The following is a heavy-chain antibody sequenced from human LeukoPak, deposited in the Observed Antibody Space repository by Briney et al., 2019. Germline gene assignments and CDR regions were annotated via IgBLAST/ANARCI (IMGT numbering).Heavy chain of an antibody. Sequence: SETLSLTCTVSGGSISSSSYYWGWIRQPPGKGLEWIGSIYYSGTTYYNPSLKSRVTISVDTSKNQCSLKLSSVTAADTAVYYCARHQVGALRGGGAFDIWGQGTMVIASS. V-gene: IGHV4-39*07. CDR1: GGSISSSSYY. CDR2: IYYSGTT. CDR3: ARHQVGALRGGGAFDI. D-gene: IGHD1-26*01. J-gene: IGHJ3*02.